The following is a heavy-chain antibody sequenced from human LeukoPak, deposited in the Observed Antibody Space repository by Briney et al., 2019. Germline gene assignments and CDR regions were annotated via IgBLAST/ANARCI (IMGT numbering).Heavy chain of an antibody. CDR3: ARSLRVRGVPDYMDV. J-gene: IGHJ6*03. CDR2: IYKNAIT. D-gene: IGHD3-10*01. CDR1: GFTVSSNY. V-gene: IGHV3-53*01. Sequence: GGSLRLTCAASGFTVSSNYMTWVRQAPGKGLEWVSVIYKNAITYYADTVKGRFTISRDNSKNTLYLQMNSLRADDTAVYYCARSLRVRGVPDYMDVWGKGTTVTISS.